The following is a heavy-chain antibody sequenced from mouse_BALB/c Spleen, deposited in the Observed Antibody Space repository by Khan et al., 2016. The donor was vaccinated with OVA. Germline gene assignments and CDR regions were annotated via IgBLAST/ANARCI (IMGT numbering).Heavy chain of an antibody. CDR2: ITSGGSYT. D-gene: IGHD1-1*01. CDR3: TRDRNYYGSSFYFDY. CDR1: GFTFSSYS. J-gene: IGHJ2*01. V-gene: IGHV5-6-4*01. Sequence: VESGGGLVKPGGSLRLSCEASGFTFSSYSMSWVRQTPEKRLEWVATITSGGSYTYYPDSVQGRFTISRDNAKNTLYLQMSSLKSEDTAIYYCTRDRNYYGSSFYFDYWGQGTTLTVSS.